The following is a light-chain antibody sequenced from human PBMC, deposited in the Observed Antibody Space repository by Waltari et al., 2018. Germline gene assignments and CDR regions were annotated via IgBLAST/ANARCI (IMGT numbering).Light chain of an antibody. CDR1: QSVRVY. CDR3: QQRHNWPLT. CDR2: DTS. Sequence: EIVLTQSPATLSLSPGERATLSCRASQSVRVYLAWYQQKPGQATRLLIYDTSNMAAGTPDRFSGSASGTYFSLSISSLEPEDFAVYYCQQRHNWPLTFGGGTKVEIK. J-gene: IGKJ4*01. V-gene: IGKV3-11*01.